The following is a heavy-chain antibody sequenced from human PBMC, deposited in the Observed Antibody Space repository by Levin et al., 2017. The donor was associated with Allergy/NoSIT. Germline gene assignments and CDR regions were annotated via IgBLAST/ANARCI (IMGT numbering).Heavy chain of an antibody. CDR1: GFTFSSYG. CDR2: ISYDGSNK. V-gene: IGHV3-30*18. CDR3: AKGGSSSGWAFDY. J-gene: IGHJ4*02. D-gene: IGHD6-19*01. Sequence: HPGESLRLSCAASGFTFSSYGMHWVRQAPGKGLEWVAVISYDGSNKYYADSVKGRFTISRDNSKNTLYLQMNSLRAEDTAVYYCAKGGSSSGWAFDYWGQGTLVTVSS.